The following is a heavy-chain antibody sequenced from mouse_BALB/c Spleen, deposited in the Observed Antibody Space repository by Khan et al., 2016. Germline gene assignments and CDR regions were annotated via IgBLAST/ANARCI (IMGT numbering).Heavy chain of an antibody. V-gene: IGHV5-4*02. CDR1: GFTFSDYY. CDR2: ISDGGSYT. D-gene: IGHD2-4*01. CDR3: AREGLRRGFAY. Sequence: EVELVESGGGLVKPGGSLKLSCAASGFTFSDYYMYWVRQTPEKRLEWVATISDGGSYTYYPDSVKGRFTISRDNAKNNLYLQMSSLKSEDTAMYYCAREGLRRGFAYWGQGPLVTVSA. J-gene: IGHJ3*01.